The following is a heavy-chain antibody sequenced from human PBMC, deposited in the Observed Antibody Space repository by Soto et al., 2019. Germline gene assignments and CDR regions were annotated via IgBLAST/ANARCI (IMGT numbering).Heavy chain of an antibody. CDR2: IIPIFGTA. J-gene: IGHJ4*02. CDR1: RGNFSSYA. CDR3: AREGIGWTGYSSSKSDFEY. D-gene: IGHD6-13*01. Sequence: GASVKISCKAYRGNFSSYAISWMRQAPGQGLEWMGGIIPIFGTANYAQKFQGRVTITADESTSTAYMELSSLRSEDTAVYYCAREGIGWTGYSSSKSDFEYWGQGTLDIV. V-gene: IGHV1-69*13.